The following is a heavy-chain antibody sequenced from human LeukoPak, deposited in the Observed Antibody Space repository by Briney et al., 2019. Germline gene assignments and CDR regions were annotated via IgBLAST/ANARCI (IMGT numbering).Heavy chain of an antibody. CDR1: GFTFSSYA. CDR2: ISGSGGST. CDR3: AKDTLFPWELGLFDY. J-gene: IGHJ4*02. Sequence: PGGSLRLSCAASGFTFSSYAMSWVRQAPGKGLEWVSAISGSGGSTYYADSVKGRFTISRDNSKNTLYLQMNSRRAEDTAVYYCAKDTLFPWELGLFDYWGQGTLVTVSS. D-gene: IGHD1-26*01. V-gene: IGHV3-23*01.